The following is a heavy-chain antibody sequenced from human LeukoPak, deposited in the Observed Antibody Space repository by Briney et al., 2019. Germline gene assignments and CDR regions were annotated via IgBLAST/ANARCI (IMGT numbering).Heavy chain of an antibody. V-gene: IGHV4-4*09. CDR1: GGSISSYY. J-gene: IGHJ6*03. CDR2: IYTSGST. D-gene: IGHD3-3*01. Sequence: SETLSLTCTVSGGSISSYYWSWIRQPPGKGLEGIGYIYTSGSTNYNPSLKSRVTISVDTSKNQFSLKLSSVTAADTAVYYCASSPGFLEWPNYYYYYMDVWGKGTTVTVSS. CDR3: ASSPGFLEWPNYYYYYMDV.